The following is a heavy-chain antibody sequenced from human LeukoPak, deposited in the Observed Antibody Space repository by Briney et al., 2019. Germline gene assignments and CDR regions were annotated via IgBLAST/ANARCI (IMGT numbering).Heavy chain of an antibody. D-gene: IGHD6-19*01. CDR2: ISAYNGNT. CDR3: ARTPGSGWYQLGSFDY. Sequence: ASVKVSCKASGYTFTSYGISWVRQAPGQGLEWMGWISAYNGNTNYAQKLRGRVTMTTDTSTSTAYMELRSLRSDDTAVYYCARTPGSGWYQLGSFDYWGQGTLVTVSS. J-gene: IGHJ4*02. V-gene: IGHV1-18*01. CDR1: GYTFTSYG.